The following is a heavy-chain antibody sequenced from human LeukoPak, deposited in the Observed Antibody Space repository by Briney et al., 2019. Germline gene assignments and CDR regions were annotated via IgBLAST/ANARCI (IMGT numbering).Heavy chain of an antibody. CDR1: GYTFTGYY. CDR3: ARPRRGSSWYDY. CDR2: INPNSGGT. J-gene: IGHJ4*02. V-gene: IGHV1-2*06. D-gene: IGHD6-13*01. Sequence: GASVKVSCKASGYTFTGYYMHWVRQAPGQGLEWMGRINPNSGGTNYAQQLQGRVTMTRDTSISTAYMELSRLRSDDTAVYYCARPRRGSSWYDYWGQGTLVTVSS.